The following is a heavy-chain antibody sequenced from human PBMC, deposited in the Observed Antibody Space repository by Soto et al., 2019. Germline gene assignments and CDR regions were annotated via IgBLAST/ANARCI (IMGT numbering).Heavy chain of an antibody. D-gene: IGHD3-9*01. CDR1: GFTFSSYA. CDR2: ISYDGSNK. J-gene: IGHJ4*02. CDR3: ARDRVLVIIGYYFDY. V-gene: IGHV3-30-3*01. Sequence: GGSLRLSCAASGFTFSSYAMHWVRQAPGKGLEWVAVISYDGSNKYYADSVKGRFTISRDNSKNTLYLQMNSLRAEDTAVYYCARDRVLVIIGYYFDYWGQGTLVTVSS.